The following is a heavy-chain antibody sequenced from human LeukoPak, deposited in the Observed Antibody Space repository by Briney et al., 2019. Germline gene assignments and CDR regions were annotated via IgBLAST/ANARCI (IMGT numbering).Heavy chain of an antibody. J-gene: IGHJ3*02. CDR2: IYPGDSDT. CDR3: ARRKAGSLDPTRGAFDI. V-gene: IGHV5-51*01. CDR1: GYSFTSYW. Sequence: PGESLKISCKGSGYSFTSYWIGWVRQMPGKGLEWMGIIYPGDSDTRYSPSFQGQVTISADKSISTAYLQWSSLKASDTAMYYCARRKAGSLDPTRGAFDIWGQGTMVTVSS. D-gene: IGHD6-13*01.